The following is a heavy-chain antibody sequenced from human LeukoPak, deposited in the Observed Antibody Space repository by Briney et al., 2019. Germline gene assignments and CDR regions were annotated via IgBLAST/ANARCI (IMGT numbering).Heavy chain of an antibody. D-gene: IGHD3-22*01. V-gene: IGHV3-53*01. CDR3: ARDRYYYDSSGRVRFPRFDY. CDR2: IYSAGST. J-gene: IGHJ4*02. CDR1: GFTVSSNS. Sequence: PGGSLRLSCTVSGFTVSSNSMSWVRQAPGKGLEWVSFIYSAGSTHYSDSVKGRFTISIDNSKNTLYLQMNSLRAEDTAVYYCARDRYYYDSSGRVRFPRFDYWGQGTLVTVSS.